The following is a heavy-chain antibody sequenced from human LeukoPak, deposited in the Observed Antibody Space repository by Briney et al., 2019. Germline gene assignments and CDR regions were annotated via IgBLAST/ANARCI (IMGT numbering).Heavy chain of an antibody. J-gene: IGHJ4*02. CDR2: INHSGST. V-gene: IGHV4-34*01. D-gene: IGHD2-15*01. CDR3: ARAEVSCSGSTCFSY. Sequence: SETLSLTCAVYGGSFSGYYWSWIRQPPGKGLEWIGEINHSGSTNYNPSLKSRVTISVDTSKNQFSLKLSSVTAADTAVYYCARAEVSCSGSTCFSYWGQGTLVTVSS. CDR1: GGSFSGYY.